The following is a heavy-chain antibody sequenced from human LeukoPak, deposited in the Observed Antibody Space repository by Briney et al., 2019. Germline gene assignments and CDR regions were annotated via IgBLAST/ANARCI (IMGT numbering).Heavy chain of an antibody. CDR2: IYYSGST. D-gene: IGHD4-17*01. CDR3: ARGDGGSSTVPIYWFDS. J-gene: IGHJ5*01. V-gene: IGHV4-59*01. CDR1: GGSISSYY. Sequence: SETLSLTCTVSGGSISSYYWSWIRQPPGKGLEWIGYIYYSGSTNYNPSLKSRVTISVDTSKNQFSLKLSSVTAADTAVYYCARGDGGSSTVPIYWFDSWGQGTLVTVSS.